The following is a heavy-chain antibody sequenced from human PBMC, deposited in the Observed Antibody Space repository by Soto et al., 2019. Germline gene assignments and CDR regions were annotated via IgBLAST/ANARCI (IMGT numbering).Heavy chain of an antibody. CDR1: GFTFRNYA. Sequence: EVQLLESGGGLVQPGGSLRLSCAASGFTFRNYAMSWVRQAPGKGLEWVSTISSSGGTTYYADSVKGRFTISRDNSTDSLYLQRSSLRVEDTAVSYCATAGGTHSLEPFALWGPGTLVTVSS. D-gene: IGHD2-8*02. J-gene: IGHJ3*01. V-gene: IGHV3-23*01. CDR2: ISSSGGTT. CDR3: ATAGGTHSLEPFAL.